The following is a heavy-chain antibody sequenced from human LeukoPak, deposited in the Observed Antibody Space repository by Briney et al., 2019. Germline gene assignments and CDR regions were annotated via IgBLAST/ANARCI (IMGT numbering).Heavy chain of an antibody. V-gene: IGHV4-39*01. J-gene: IGHJ4*02. CDR3: ARIPSFFNDY. D-gene: IGHD3-3*01. Sequence: KPSETLSLTCTVSGGSISSSSYYWGWIRQPPGKGLEWIGSIYYSGSTYYNPSLKSRVTISIDTSKNQFSLKLSSVTAADTAVYYCARIPSFFNDYWGQGTLVTVSS. CDR1: GGSISSSSYY. CDR2: IYYSGST.